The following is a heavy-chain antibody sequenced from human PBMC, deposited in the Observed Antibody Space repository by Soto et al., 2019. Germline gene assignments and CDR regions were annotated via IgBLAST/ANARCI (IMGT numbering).Heavy chain of an antibody. CDR2: IYYSGST. CDR3: ARHAVDFWSGYLASSWFDP. V-gene: IGHV4-39*01. CDR1: GGSISSSSYY. D-gene: IGHD3-3*01. J-gene: IGHJ5*02. Sequence: ASETLSLTCTVSGGSISSSSYYWGWIRQPPGKGLEWIGSIYYSGSTYYNPSLKSRVTISVDTSKNQFSLKLSSVTAADTAVYCCARHAVDFWSGYLASSWFDPWGQGTLVTVSS.